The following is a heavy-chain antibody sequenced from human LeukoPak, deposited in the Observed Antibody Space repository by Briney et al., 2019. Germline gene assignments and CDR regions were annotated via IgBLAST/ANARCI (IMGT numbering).Heavy chain of an antibody. CDR2: IIPIFGTA. CDR3: ARDSGSGWYGTGFDY. Sequence: SVKVSCKASGYTFTSYGISWVRQAPGQGLEWMGGIIPIFGTANYAQKFQGRVTITTDESTSTAYMELSSLRSEDTAVYYCARDSGSGWYGTGFDYWGQGTLVTVSS. D-gene: IGHD6-19*01. CDR1: GYTFTSYG. V-gene: IGHV1-69*05. J-gene: IGHJ4*02.